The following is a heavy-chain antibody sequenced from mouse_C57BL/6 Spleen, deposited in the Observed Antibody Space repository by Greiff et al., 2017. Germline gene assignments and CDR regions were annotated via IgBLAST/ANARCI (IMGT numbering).Heavy chain of an antibody. V-gene: IGHV14-4*01. CDR3: SSGHCYFSWFAY. CDR1: GFNIKDDY. Sequence: VQLQQSGAELVRPGASVKLSCTASGFNIKDDYMNWVKQRPEQGLEWIGWIDPGSGGTEYASKFKGKATITADTSSNTAYLQLSSLTSEYAAVSFYSSGHCYFSWFAYWGQGTLVTVSA. J-gene: IGHJ3*01. CDR2: IDPGSGGT. D-gene: IGHD2-12*01.